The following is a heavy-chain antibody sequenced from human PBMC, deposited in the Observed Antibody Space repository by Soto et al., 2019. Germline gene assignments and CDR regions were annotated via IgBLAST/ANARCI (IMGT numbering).Heavy chain of an antibody. J-gene: IGHJ5*02. CDR3: ATLHLTGDSSFDP. V-gene: IGHV3-23*01. Sequence: GGSLRLSCAASGFTFSSYGMHWVRQAPGKGLEWVAAISDGGGSKYYPDSVKGRFTISRDNSKNTLYLQMTSLRAEDTAVYYCATLHLTGDSSFDPWGQGTLVTVSS. CDR1: GFTFSSYG. D-gene: IGHD7-27*01. CDR2: ISDGGGSK.